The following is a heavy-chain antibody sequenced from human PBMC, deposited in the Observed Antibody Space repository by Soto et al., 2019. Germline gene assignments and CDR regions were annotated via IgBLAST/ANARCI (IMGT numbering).Heavy chain of an antibody. J-gene: IGHJ4*02. Sequence: GASVKVSCKASGYTFTSYYMHWVRQAPGQGLEWMGIINPSGGSTSYAQKFQGRVTMTRDTSTSTVYMELSSLRSEDTAVFHCAKSYYGSGSSVHPFDYWRQGTLVTVSS. D-gene: IGHD3-10*01. CDR2: INPSGGST. V-gene: IGHV1-46*01. CDR1: GYTFTSYY. CDR3: AKSYYGSGSSVHPFDY.